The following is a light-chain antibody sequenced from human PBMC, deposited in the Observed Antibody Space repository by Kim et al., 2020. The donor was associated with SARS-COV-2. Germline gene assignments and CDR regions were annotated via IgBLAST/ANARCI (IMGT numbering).Light chain of an antibody. CDR1: SSNIGNNY. CDR3: GTWDSSLSAGVV. CDR2: DNN. V-gene: IGLV1-51*01. J-gene: IGLJ2*01. Sequence: KVTISCSGRSSNIGNNYVSWYQQLPGTAPKLLIYDNNKRPSGIPDRFSGSKSGTSATLGITGLQTGDEADYYCGTWDSSLSAGVVFGGGTQLTVL.